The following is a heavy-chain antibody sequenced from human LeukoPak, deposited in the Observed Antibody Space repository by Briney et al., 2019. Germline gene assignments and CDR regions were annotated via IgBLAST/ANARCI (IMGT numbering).Heavy chain of an antibody. J-gene: IGHJ5*02. CDR1: GFTVSSNY. CDR2: ISGSGGST. V-gene: IGHV3-23*01. CDR3: AKYGSIAVAGTASDWFDP. D-gene: IGHD6-19*01. Sequence: GGSLRLSCAASGFTVSSNYMSWVRQAPGKGLEWVSAISGSGGSTYYADSVKGRFTISRDNSKNTLYLQMNSLRAEDTAVYYCAKYGSIAVAGTASDWFDPWGQGTLVTVSS.